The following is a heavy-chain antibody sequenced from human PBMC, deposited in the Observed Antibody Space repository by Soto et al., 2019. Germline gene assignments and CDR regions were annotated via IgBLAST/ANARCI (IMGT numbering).Heavy chain of an antibody. CDR3: VRDRDGHNF. Sequence: GGSLRLSCAASGFTFSTFVMHWVRQAPGNGLEWVTRINSDGSDTRYADSVKGRFTISRDNARNTLYLQMSSLRAEDTAVYFCVRDRDGHNFWGQGTMVTVSS. J-gene: IGHJ3*01. CDR1: GFTFSTFV. CDR2: INSDGSDT. V-gene: IGHV3-74*01.